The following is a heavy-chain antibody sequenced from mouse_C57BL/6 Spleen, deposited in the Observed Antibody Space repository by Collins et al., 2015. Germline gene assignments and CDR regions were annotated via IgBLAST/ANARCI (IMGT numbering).Heavy chain of an antibody. CDR1: GYTFTSYW. D-gene: IGHD1-1*01. Sequence: QVQLQQPGAELVKPGASVKMSCKASGYTFTSYWITWVKQRPGQSLEWIGDIFPGSGSTNYNEKFKSKATLTGDTSSNTAYMQFGSLTSEDSAVYYCARRGSITTVVNYWGQGTTLTVSS. CDR2: IFPGSGST. V-gene: IGHV1-55*01. CDR3: ARRGSITTVVNY. J-gene: IGHJ2*01.